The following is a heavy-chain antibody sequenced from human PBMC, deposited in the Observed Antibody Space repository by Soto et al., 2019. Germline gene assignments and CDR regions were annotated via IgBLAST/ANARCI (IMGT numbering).Heavy chain of an antibody. CDR1: GYTLTELS. CDR3: ATPAAVATSDAFDI. J-gene: IGHJ3*02. V-gene: IGHV1-24*01. D-gene: IGHD5-12*01. Sequence: ASVKVSCKVSGYTLTELSMHWVRQAPGKGLEWMGGFDPEDGETIYAQKFQGRVTMTEDTSTDTAYMELSSLRSEDTAVYYCATPAAVATSDAFDIWGQGTMVTVSS. CDR2: FDPEDGET.